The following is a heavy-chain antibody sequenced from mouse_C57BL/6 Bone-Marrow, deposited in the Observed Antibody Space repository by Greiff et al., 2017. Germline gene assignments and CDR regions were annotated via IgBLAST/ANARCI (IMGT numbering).Heavy chain of an antibody. CDR2: ISNGGGST. J-gene: IGHJ2*01. CDR3: ARGGRGYYFDY. V-gene: IGHV5-12*01. Sequence: EVMLVESGGGLVQPGGSLKLSCAASGFTFSDYYMYWVRQTPEKRLEWVAYISNGGGSTYYPDTVKGRFTISRDNAKNTLYLQMSRLKSEDTAMYYGARGGRGYYFDYWGQGTTLTVSA. CDR1: GFTFSDYY.